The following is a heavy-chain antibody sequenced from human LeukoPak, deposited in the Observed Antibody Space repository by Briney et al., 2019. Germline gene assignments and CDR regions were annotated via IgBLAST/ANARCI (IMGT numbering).Heavy chain of an antibody. Sequence: ASVKVSCKASGGTFSSYAISWVRQAPGQGLEWMGGIIPIFGTANYAQKFQGRVTITADKSTSTAYMELSSLRSEDTAVYYCARMRVGDTAMGGSFDYWGQGTLVTVSS. CDR2: IIPIFGTA. V-gene: IGHV1-69*06. D-gene: IGHD5-18*01. CDR3: ARMRVGDTAMGGSFDY. J-gene: IGHJ4*02. CDR1: GGTFSSYA.